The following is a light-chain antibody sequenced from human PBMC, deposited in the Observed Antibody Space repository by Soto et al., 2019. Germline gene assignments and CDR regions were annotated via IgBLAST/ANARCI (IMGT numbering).Light chain of an antibody. J-gene: IGLJ2*01. CDR2: LNSDGSH. CDR1: SGHSNYA. Sequence: QPVLTQSPSASASPGASVKLTCTLSSGHSNYAIAWHQQQPAKGPRYLMKLNSDGSHSKGDGIPDRFSGSSSGAERYLTISSLQSEDEADYCCQTWGTGIQVFGGGTKLTVL. V-gene: IGLV4-69*01. CDR3: QTWGTGIQV.